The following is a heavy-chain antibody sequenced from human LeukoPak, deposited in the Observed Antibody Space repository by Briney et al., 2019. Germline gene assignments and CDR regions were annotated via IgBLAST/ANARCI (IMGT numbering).Heavy chain of an antibody. CDR2: ISAYNGNT. CDR3: AREIAAAAWVRYFDL. CDR1: GYTFTSYG. Sequence: ASVKVSCKASGYTFTSYGISWVRQAPGQGLEWMGWISAYNGNTNYAQKLQGRVTMTTDTSTSTAYMELRSLRSDDTAVYYCAREIAAAAWVRYFDLWGRGTLVTVSS. J-gene: IGHJ2*01. V-gene: IGHV1-18*01. D-gene: IGHD6-13*01.